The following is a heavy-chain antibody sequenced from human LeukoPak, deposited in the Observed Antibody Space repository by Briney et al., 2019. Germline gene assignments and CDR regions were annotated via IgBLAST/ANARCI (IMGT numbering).Heavy chain of an antibody. D-gene: IGHD4-17*01. CDR3: ARDNGDYWFDY. Sequence: ASVKVSCKASGYTFTGYYMHWARQAPGQGLEWMGWINPNSGGTNYAQKFQGRVTMTRDTSISTAHMELTRLRSDDTAVYYCARDNGDYWFDYWGQGTLVTVSS. CDR2: INPNSGGT. CDR1: GYTFTGYY. J-gene: IGHJ4*02. V-gene: IGHV1-2*02.